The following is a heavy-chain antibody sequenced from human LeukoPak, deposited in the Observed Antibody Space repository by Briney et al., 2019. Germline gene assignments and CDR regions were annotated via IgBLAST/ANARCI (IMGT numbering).Heavy chain of an antibody. CDR1: GYTFTAYY. CDR3: ARRSGYDRYYFDY. V-gene: IGHV1-2*02. J-gene: IGHJ4*02. D-gene: IGHD5-12*01. Sequence: ASVKVSCKASGYTFTAYYMHWVRQAPGQGLEWMGWINPNSGGTNYAQKFQGRVTMTRDTSISTAYMELSRLRSDDTAVYYCARRSGYDRYYFDYWGQGTLVTVSS. CDR2: INPNSGGT.